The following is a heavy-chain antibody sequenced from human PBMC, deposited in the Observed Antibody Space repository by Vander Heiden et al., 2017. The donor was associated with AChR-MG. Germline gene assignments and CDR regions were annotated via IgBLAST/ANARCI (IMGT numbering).Heavy chain of an antibody. Sequence: EVQLLESGGGLVQPGGSLRLSCAASGFTFSSYAMSWVRQAPGKGLEWVSAISGSGGSTYYADSVKGRFTISRDNSKNTLYLQMNSLRAEDTAVYYCAKDPLRYNWTANWFDPWGQGTLVTVSS. J-gene: IGHJ5*02. CDR2: ISGSGGST. CDR1: GFTFSSYA. V-gene: IGHV3-23*01. CDR3: AKDPLRYNWTANWFDP. D-gene: IGHD1-20*01.